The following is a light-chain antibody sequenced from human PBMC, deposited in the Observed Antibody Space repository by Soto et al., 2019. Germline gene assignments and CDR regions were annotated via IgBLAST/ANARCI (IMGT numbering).Light chain of an antibody. CDR2: AAS. Sequence: AIRMTQSPSSLSASTGDRVTITCRASQGISSYLAWYQQKPGKAPKLLIYAASTLQSGVPSRFSGSRSGTDFTLTISSLQPEDFATYYCQQANSFPLTFGQGTRLEIK. V-gene: IGKV1-8*01. CDR1: QGISSY. J-gene: IGKJ5*01. CDR3: QQANSFPLT.